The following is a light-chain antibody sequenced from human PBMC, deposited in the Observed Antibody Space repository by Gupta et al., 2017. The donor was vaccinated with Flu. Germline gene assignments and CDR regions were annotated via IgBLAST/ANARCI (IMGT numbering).Light chain of an antibody. Sequence: QSVLTQPPSASATPGQRVTISCSGSSSNIGSNTVNLYQQLPGTAPKLLIHNNVRRPSGVPDRFSCSKSGASASLAISGLQSEDEADYFCATWDDSLNGWVFGGGTKLTVL. J-gene: IGLJ3*02. CDR1: SSNIGSNT. CDR2: NNV. CDR3: ATWDDSLNGWV. V-gene: IGLV1-44*01.